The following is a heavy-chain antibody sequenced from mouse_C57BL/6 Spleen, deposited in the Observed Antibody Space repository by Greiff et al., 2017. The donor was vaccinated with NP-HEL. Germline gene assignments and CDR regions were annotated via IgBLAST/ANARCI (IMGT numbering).Heavy chain of an antibody. CDR3: ARYYSNSYWYFDV. Sequence: EVKLQESGPGLAKPSQSLSLTCSVTGYSITSDYWNWIRQFPGNKLEYMGYISYSGSTYYNPSLKSRISITRDTSKNQYYLQLNSVTTEDTATYYCARYYSNSYWYFDVCGTGTTVTVSS. V-gene: IGHV3-8*01. D-gene: IGHD2-5*01. J-gene: IGHJ1*03. CDR1: GYSITSDY. CDR2: ISYSGST.